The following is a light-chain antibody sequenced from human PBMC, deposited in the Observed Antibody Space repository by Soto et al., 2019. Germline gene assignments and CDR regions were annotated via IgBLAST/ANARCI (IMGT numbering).Light chain of an antibody. Sequence: VLTQPPSVSGAPWQRVTIPCTGISSNIGAGYGVHWYQHLPGTAPKLLIYGNSNRPSGVPDRFSGSKSGPSASLAITGLQADDEADYYCQSYDSSLSAPYVFGTGTKVTVL. V-gene: IGLV1-40*01. J-gene: IGLJ1*01. CDR3: QSYDSSLSAPYV. CDR1: SSNIGAGYG. CDR2: GNS.